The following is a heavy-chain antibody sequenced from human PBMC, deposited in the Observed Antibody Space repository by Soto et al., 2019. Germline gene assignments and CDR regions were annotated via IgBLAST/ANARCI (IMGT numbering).Heavy chain of an antibody. J-gene: IGHJ4*02. CDR2: ISGNDGKT. Sequence: ASVKVSCKASGYRFTNHGISWVRQAPGQGLEWMGWISGNDGKTKYARKFQGRVTMTTDTSTSTAYMEMNSLRHDDTAVYYCARDFYPLAYFFDFWGQGTLVIVSS. CDR3: ARDFYPLAYFFDF. V-gene: IGHV1-18*01. CDR1: GYRFTNHG.